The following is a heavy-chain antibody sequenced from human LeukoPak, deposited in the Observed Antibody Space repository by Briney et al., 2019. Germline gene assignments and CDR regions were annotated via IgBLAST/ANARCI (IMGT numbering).Heavy chain of an antibody. CDR1: GYTFTGYY. D-gene: IGHD3-22*01. CDR2: INPNSGGT. J-gene: IGHJ3*02. CDR3: ARVRDWDYYDSSGYTTGAFDI. V-gene: IGHV1-2*06. Sequence: GASVKVSCKASGYTFTGYYMHWVRQAPGQGLEWMGRINPNSGGTNDAQKFQGRVTMTRDTSISTAYMELSRLRSDDTAVYYCARVRDWDYYDSSGYTTGAFDIWGQGTMVTVSS.